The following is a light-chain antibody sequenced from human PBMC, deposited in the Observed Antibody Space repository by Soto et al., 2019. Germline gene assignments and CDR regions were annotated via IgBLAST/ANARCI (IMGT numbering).Light chain of an antibody. J-gene: IGKJ1*01. CDR2: GAF. Sequence: EIVLTQSPGTLSLSPVERATLSCMSSQSVSSTYLAWYQQKPGQAPRLLIYGAFSRATGIPDRVSGSGSGTEFALTISRLEPEDFAVYYCQHSGDFRWTFAQGSKVAI. CDR1: QSVSSTY. CDR3: QHSGDFRWT. V-gene: IGKV3-20*01.